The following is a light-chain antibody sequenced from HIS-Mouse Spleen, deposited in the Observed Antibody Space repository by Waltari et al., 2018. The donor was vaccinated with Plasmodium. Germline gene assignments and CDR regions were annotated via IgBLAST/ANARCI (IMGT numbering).Light chain of an antibody. V-gene: IGLV3-1*01. CDR2: QDS. Sequence: SYELTQPPSVSVSPGQTASITCSGDKLGDKYAFWYQQKPGQSPVLVIYQDSKRPAGIHARFSGSNAGNTATLTISGTQAMDEADYYCQAWDSSTGVFGGGTKLTVL. CDR1: KLGDKY. CDR3: QAWDSSTGV. J-gene: IGLJ2*01.